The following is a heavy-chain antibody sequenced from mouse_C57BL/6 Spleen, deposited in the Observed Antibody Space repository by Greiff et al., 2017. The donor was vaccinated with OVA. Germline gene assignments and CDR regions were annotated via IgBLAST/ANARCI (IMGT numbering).Heavy chain of an antibody. CDR3: ARGLGSSIYFDY. Sequence: EVMLVESEGGLVQPGSSMKLSCTASGFTFSDYYMAWVRQVPEKGLEWVANINYDGSSTYYLDSLKSRFIISRDNAKNILYLQMSSLKSEDTATYYCARGLGSSIYFDYWGQGTTLTVSS. V-gene: IGHV5-16*01. J-gene: IGHJ2*01. CDR2: INYDGSST. CDR1: GFTFSDYY. D-gene: IGHD1-1*01.